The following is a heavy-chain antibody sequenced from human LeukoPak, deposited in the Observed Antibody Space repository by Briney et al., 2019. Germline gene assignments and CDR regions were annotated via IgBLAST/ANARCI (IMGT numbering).Heavy chain of an antibody. CDR2: GHHSGST. Sequence: SETLSLTCAVYGGSFSNYYWTWIRQPPGKGLEWIGEGHHSGSTNYNPSLKTRVTISVDTSRSQFSLKLTSVTAADTAVYYCSRENGAFSPFGYWGQGTLVTVLS. V-gene: IGHV4-34*01. CDR3: SRENGAFSPFGY. CDR1: GGSFSNYY. D-gene: IGHD2-8*01. J-gene: IGHJ4*02.